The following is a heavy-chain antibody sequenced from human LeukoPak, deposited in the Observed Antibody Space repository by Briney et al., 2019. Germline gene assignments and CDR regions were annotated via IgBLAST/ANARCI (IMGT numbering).Heavy chain of an antibody. CDR2: IYYSGST. D-gene: IGHD1-1*01. CDR3: ARPCTGLGFDY. V-gene: IGHV4-39*01. CDR1: GGSISSSSYY. J-gene: IGHJ4*02. Sequence: PSETLSLTCTVSGGSISSSSYYWGWIRQPPGKGLEWIGSIYYSGSTYYNPSLKSRVTISVDTSKNQFSLKLSSVTAADTAVYYCARPCTGLGFDYWGQGTLVTVSS.